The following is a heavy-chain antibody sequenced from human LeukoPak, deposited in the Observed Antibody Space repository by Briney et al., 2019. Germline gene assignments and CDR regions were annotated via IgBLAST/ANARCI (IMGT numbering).Heavy chain of an antibody. Sequence: SETLSLTCTVSGDSISSYYWSWIRQPPGKGLEWIGYIYYSGSTNYKPSLKSRVTISVDTSKNQFSLKLSSVTAADTAVYYCARRTMAHFDYWGQGTLVTVSS. CDR3: ARRTMAHFDY. J-gene: IGHJ4*02. V-gene: IGHV4-59*01. CDR1: GDSISSYY. CDR2: IYYSGST. D-gene: IGHD3-10*01.